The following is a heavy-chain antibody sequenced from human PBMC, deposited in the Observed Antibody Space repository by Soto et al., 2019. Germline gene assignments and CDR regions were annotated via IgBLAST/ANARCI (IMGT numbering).Heavy chain of an antibody. CDR1: GCSISSYY. CDR3: ARRGKYGSGSRPAYYFDY. Sequence: PSETLSLTCTVSGCSISSYYWSWIRQPPGKGLEWIGYIYYSGNTNYNPSLMSRVTISVDTSTNQFYLKLSSVTAADTAVYYCARRGKYGSGSRPAYYFDYWGQGTLVTVSS. V-gene: IGHV4-59*01. CDR2: IYYSGNT. D-gene: IGHD3-10*01. J-gene: IGHJ4*02.